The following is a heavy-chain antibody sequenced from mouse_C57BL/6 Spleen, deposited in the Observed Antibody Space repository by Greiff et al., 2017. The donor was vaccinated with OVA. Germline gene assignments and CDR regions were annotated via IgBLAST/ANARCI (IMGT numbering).Heavy chain of an antibody. CDR1: GFNIKDYY. CDR2: IDPEDGDT. D-gene: IGHD1-1*01. J-gene: IGHJ1*03. V-gene: IGHV14-1*01. Sequence: VQLQQSGAELVRPGASVKLSCTASGFNIKDYYMHWVKQRPEQGLEWIGRIDPEDGDTEYAPKFQGKATMTADTSSNTAYLQLSSLTSEDTAVYYCTTHYYYGSSYVPYWYFDVWGTGTTVTVSS. CDR3: TTHYYYGSSYVPYWYFDV.